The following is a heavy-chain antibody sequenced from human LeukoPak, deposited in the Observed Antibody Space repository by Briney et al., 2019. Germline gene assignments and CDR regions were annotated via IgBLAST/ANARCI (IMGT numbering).Heavy chain of an antibody. Sequence: PGGSLRLSCAASGFTFGSYAMHWVRQAPGKGLEWVSVSHTDGRTYYADSVKGRFTISRDNSKNTLYLQMNSLRAEDTAVYYCARHVTPWGYYWGQGTLVTVSS. CDR3: ARHVTPWGYY. CDR2: SHTDGRT. J-gene: IGHJ4*02. V-gene: IGHV3-66*04. CDR1: GFTFGSYA. D-gene: IGHD3-16*01.